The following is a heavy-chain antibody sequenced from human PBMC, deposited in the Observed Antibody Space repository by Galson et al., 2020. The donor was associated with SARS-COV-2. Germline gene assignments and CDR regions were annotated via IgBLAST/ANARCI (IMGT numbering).Heavy chain of an antibody. CDR2: IYYSGST. J-gene: IGHJ6*04. Sequence: SQTLSLTCTVSGGSISSYYWSWIRQPPGKGLEWIGYIYYSGSTNYNPSLKSRVTISVDTSKNQFSLKLSSVTAADTAVYYCARTLNYDILTGYYSDYGMDVWGKGTTVTVSS. CDR3: ARTLNYDILTGYYSDYGMDV. V-gene: IGHV4-59*13. CDR1: GGSISSYY. D-gene: IGHD3-9*01.